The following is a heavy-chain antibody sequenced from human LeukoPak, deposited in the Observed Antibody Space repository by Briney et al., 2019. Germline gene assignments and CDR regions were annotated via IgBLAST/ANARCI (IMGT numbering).Heavy chain of an antibody. CDR1: GFTFSSYA. CDR2: ISYDGSNK. Sequence: GGSLRLSCAASGFTFSSYAMHWVRQAPGKGLEWVAVISYDGSNKYYADSVKGRFTISRDNSKNTLYLQMNSLRAEDTAVYYCARGSGYSYGYYYYMDVWGKGTTVTVSS. J-gene: IGHJ6*03. CDR3: ARGSGYSYGYYYYMDV. D-gene: IGHD5-18*01. V-gene: IGHV3-30*04.